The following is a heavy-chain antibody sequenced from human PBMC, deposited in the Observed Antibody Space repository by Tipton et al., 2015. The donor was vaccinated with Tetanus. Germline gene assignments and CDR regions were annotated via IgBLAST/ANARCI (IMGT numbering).Heavy chain of an antibody. D-gene: IGHD2-2*01. CDR2: INPSGGST. Sequence: QVQLVQSGAEVKKPGASVKVSCKASGYTFTSYYMHWVRQAPGQGLEWTGIINPSGGSTSYAQKFQGRVTMTRDTSTSTVYMELSSLRSEDTAVYYCAREGAGGDCSSTSCSGDINYYYSGMDVWGQGTTVTVSS. V-gene: IGHV1-46*01. J-gene: IGHJ6*02. CDR1: GYTFTSYY. CDR3: AREGAGGDCSSTSCSGDINYYYSGMDV.